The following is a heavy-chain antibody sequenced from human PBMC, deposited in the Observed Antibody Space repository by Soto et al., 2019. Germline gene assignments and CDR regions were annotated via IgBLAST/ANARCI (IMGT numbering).Heavy chain of an antibody. CDR1: GGSFSGYY. Sequence: PSETLSLTCAVYGGSFSGYYWSWIRQPPGKGLEWIGEINHSGSTNYNPSLKSRVTISVDTSKNQFSLKLSSVTAADTAVYYCARTTYYYILTGPLGWFDPWGQGTLVTVSS. CDR2: INHSGST. D-gene: IGHD3-9*01. V-gene: IGHV4-34*01. CDR3: ARTTYYYILTGPLGWFDP. J-gene: IGHJ5*02.